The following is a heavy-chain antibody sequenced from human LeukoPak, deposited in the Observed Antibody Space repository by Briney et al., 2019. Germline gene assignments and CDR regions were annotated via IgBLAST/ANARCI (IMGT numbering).Heavy chain of an antibody. J-gene: IGHJ6*03. D-gene: IGHD2-21*02. CDR1: GGSISSSSYY. CDR2: IYYSGST. CDR3: ARGLMGFQLLFEYYMDV. V-gene: IGHV4-39*07. Sequence: SETLSLTCTVSGGSISSSSYYWGWIRQPPGKGLERIGSIYYSGSTNYNPSLKSRVTISVDTSKNQFSLKLRSVTAADTAVYYCARGLMGFQLLFEYYMDVWGKGTTVAVSS.